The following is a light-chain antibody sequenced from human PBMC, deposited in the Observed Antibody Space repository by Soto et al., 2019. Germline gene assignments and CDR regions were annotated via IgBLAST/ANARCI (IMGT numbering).Light chain of an antibody. Sequence: EIVLTQSPGTLSLSPGERATLSCRASQSVSSSYLAWYQQKPGQAPRLLIYGASSRATGIPDRFSGSGSGTAFTLTISRLEPEDFPVYYCQQYGSSPPTFGQGTKLDIK. J-gene: IGKJ2*01. CDR2: GAS. CDR1: QSVSSSY. V-gene: IGKV3-20*01. CDR3: QQYGSSPPT.